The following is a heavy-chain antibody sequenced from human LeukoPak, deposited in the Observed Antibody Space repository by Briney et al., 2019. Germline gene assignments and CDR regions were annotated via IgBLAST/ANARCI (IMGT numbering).Heavy chain of an antibody. J-gene: IGHJ6*02. D-gene: IGHD3-9*01. CDR1: GGSISSYY. Sequence: PSETLSLTCTVSGGSISSYYWSWIRQSAGKGLAWIGRMSSSGSTKYNPSLKSRVSMSVDTPKNQFSLNLSSVTAADTAVYYCARKKKGKNDFVSGYYHYYHHGLDVWGQGTTVIVSS. V-gene: IGHV4-4*07. CDR2: MSSSGST. CDR3: ARKKKGKNDFVSGYYHYYHHGLDV.